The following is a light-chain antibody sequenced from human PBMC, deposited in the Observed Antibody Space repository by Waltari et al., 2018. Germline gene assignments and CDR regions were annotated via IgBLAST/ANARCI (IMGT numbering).Light chain of an antibody. CDR1: SGHSSYA. CDR3: QTWGTGIRV. V-gene: IGLV4-69*01. Sequence: QLVLTQSPSASASLGASVKLTCTTSSGHSSYAIAWHQQQPEKGPRYLMKLNSDGSHSKGDGIPDRFSGSSSGAERYLTISSLQSEDEADYYCQTWGTGIRVFGGGTKLTVL. J-gene: IGLJ3*02. CDR2: LNSDGSH.